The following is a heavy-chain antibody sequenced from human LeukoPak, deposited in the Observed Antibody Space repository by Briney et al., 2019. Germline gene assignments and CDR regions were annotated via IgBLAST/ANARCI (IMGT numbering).Heavy chain of an antibody. CDR1: GFTFSSYW. CDR2: IKQDGSEK. J-gene: IGHJ4*02. Sequence: GGSLRLSCAASGFTFSSYWMSWVRQAPGKGLEWVANIKQDGSEKYYVDSVKGRFTISRDNAKNSRYLQMNSLRAEDTAVYYCARDTAVSSSWYGDYWGQGTLVTVSS. CDR3: ARDTAVSSSWYGDY. V-gene: IGHV3-7*01. D-gene: IGHD6-13*01.